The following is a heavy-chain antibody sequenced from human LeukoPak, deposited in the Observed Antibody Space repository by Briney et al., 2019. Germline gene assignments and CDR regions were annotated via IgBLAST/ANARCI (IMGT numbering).Heavy chain of an antibody. D-gene: IGHD2-2*02. CDR3: ASRGEGYCSSTSCYTTPFDY. CDR2: INHSGST. V-gene: IGHV4-34*01. Sequence: SETLSLTCAVYGGSFSGYYWSWLRQPPGKGLEWIGEINHSGSTNYNPSLKSRVTISVDTSKNQFSLKLSSVTAADTAVYYCASRGEGYCSSTSCYTTPFDYWGQGTLVTVSS. J-gene: IGHJ4*02. CDR1: GGSFSGYY.